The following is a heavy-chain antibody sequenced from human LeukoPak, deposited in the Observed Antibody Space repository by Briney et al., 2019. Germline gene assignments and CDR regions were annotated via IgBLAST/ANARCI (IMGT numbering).Heavy chain of an antibody. Sequence: GASVKVSCKASGYTFTSYDINWVRQATGQGLEWMGWMNPNSGNTGYAQKFQGRVTMTRNTSISTAYMELSSLRSEDTAVYYCARWAYYGSGKDYYYYGMDVWGQGTRSPSP. CDR3: ARWAYYGSGKDYYYYGMDV. J-gene: IGHJ6*02. CDR2: MNPNSGNT. CDR1: GYTFTSYD. D-gene: IGHD3-10*01. V-gene: IGHV1-8*01.